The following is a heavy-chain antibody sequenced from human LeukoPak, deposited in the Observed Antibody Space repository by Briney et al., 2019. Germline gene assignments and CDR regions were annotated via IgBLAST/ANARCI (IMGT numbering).Heavy chain of an antibody. CDR1: GFTFSSYG. CDR3: AKSYSNGWFAVDH. D-gene: IGHD6-19*01. V-gene: IGHV3-30*18. J-gene: IGHJ4*02. Sequence: GRSLRLSCAASGFTFSSYGMHWVRQAPGKGLEWVAVISYDGSNKYYADSVKGRFTISRDNSKNTLFLQMNSLRAEDTAVYYCAKSYSNGWFAVDHWGQGTLVTVSS. CDR2: ISYDGSNK.